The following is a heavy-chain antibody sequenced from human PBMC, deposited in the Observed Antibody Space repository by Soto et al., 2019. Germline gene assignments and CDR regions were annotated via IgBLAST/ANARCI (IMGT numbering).Heavy chain of an antibody. Sequence: SETLSLTCAVYGGSFSGYYWSWIRQPPGKGVEWIGEINHSGSTNYNPSLKSRVTISVDASKNQFSLKLSSVTAADTAVYYCARGKGYCSGGSCYSPLWFDPWGQGTLVTVSS. CDR2: INHSGST. J-gene: IGHJ5*02. CDR3: ARGKGYCSGGSCYSPLWFDP. V-gene: IGHV4-34*01. D-gene: IGHD2-15*01. CDR1: GGSFSGYY.